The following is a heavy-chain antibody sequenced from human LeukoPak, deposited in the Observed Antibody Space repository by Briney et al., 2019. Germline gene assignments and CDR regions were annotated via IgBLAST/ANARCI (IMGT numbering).Heavy chain of an antibody. V-gene: IGHV3-48*02. D-gene: IGHD1-26*01. CDR2: FSSDSRII. CDR1: GFTFSTYN. J-gene: IGHJ4*02. CDR3: ARNPAGIGDY. Sequence: GGSLRLSCAASGFTFSTYNMNWVRQAPGKGLEWVSFFSSDSRIIYYADSVKGRFTVSRDNAKNSLYLQMNSLRDEDTAVYYCARNPAGIGDYWGQGTLVTVSS.